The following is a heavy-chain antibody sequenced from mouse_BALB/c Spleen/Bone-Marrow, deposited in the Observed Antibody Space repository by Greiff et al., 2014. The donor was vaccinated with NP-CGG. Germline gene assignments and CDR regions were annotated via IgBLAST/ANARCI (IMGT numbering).Heavy chain of an antibody. V-gene: IGHV7-3*02. CDR1: GFTFTDYY. Sequence: VQLKESRGGLVQPGGSLRLSCATSGFTFTDYYMNWVRQPPGKALEWLGFIRNKANGYTTEYSASVKGRFTISRDNSQNILYLQMNTLRAEDSATYYCARDKGRVFFDYWGQGTTLTVSS. CDR3: ARDKGRVFFDY. CDR2: IRNKANGYTT. J-gene: IGHJ2*01.